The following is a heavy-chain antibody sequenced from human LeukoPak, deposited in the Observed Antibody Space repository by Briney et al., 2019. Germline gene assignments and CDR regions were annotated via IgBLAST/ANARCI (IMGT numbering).Heavy chain of an antibody. CDR2: MTYDGSKR. D-gene: IGHD5-18*01. CDR3: ARGGSGYSYGKIDS. J-gene: IGHJ4*02. Sequence: PGGSLRLSCVVSGFTFSSYGMHWVRQAPGKGLEWVAFMTYDGSKRPYADSVKGRFTISRDNSKNTLYLQMNSLRDEDTAVYYCARGGSGYSYGKIDSWGQGILVTVSS. CDR1: GFTFSSYG. V-gene: IGHV3-30*03.